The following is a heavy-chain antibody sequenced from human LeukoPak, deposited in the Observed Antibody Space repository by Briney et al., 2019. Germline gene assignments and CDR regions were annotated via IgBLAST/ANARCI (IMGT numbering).Heavy chain of an antibody. J-gene: IGHJ5*02. Sequence: ASVKVSCKASGYTFTGYYMQWVRQAPGQGLEWMGCINPNNGDTNFAQKFQGRVTMTTDTSISTAYMELSSLTSDDTAVYYCAKDSTFHLWGQGTLVTVSS. CDR3: AKDSTFHL. V-gene: IGHV1-2*02. D-gene: IGHD6-13*01. CDR2: INPNNGDT. CDR1: GYTFTGYY.